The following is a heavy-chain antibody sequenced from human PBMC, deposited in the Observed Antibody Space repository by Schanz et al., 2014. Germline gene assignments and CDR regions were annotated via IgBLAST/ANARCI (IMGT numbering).Heavy chain of an antibody. CDR2: INPSGGGT. J-gene: IGHJ4*02. Sequence: QVQLVQSEAEVKKPGASVKVSCKASGYTFVSYSMHWVRQAPGQGLEWMGIINPSGGGTSYALRYQDTVTVTSGTSRSTVNMELSILRSKDTAVYYCARAPAAYCSDPSCLSAPFDYWGQGTLVTVSS. CDR3: ARAPAAYCSDPSCLSAPFDY. V-gene: IGHV1-46*01. D-gene: IGHD2-2*01. CDR1: GYTFVSYS.